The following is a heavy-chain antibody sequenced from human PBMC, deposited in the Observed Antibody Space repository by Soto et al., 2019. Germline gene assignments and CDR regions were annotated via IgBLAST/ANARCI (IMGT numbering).Heavy chain of an antibody. CDR1: RFTFSSYA. V-gene: IGHV3-30-3*01. D-gene: IGHD6-6*01. CDR2: VSYDGSSR. J-gene: IGHJ6*02. CDR3: ARGIAARPIYYGMDV. Sequence: PGGSLRLSCAASRFTFSSYAMHWVRQAPGKGLEWVAIVSYDGSSRYYADYVKGRFTISRDNSENTLYLQMSSLRGEDTAVYYCARGIAARPIYYGMDVWGQGTTVTVSS.